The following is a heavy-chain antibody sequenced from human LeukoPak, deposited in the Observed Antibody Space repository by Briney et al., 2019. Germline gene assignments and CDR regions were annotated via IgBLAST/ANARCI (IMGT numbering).Heavy chain of an antibody. CDR3: ARGGTMVRGVNALGNYGMDV. CDR2: MNPNSGKT. J-gene: IGHJ6*02. Sequence: ASVKVSCEAPGDTFSSYDFNWVRQATGQGLEWMGWMNPNSGKTGVAQKFQGRVTLTRDTSISTAYMELSNLRSDDTAVYYCARGGTMVRGVNALGNYGMDVWGQGTTVTVSS. D-gene: IGHD3-10*01. CDR1: GDTFSSYD. V-gene: IGHV1-8*01.